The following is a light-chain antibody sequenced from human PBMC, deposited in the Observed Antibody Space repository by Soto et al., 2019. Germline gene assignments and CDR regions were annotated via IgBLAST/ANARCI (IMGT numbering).Light chain of an antibody. Sequence: DIVMTQSPATLSVSPGERATHSCRASQSIRTNLAWYQHKPGQAPRLLIYGASTGVTGVPARFSGSGSGTEFTLTISSLQSEDFAVYYCQQRSNWPPRITFGQGTRLEIK. CDR1: QSIRTN. J-gene: IGKJ5*01. V-gene: IGKV3-15*01. CDR2: GAS. CDR3: QQRSNWPPRIT.